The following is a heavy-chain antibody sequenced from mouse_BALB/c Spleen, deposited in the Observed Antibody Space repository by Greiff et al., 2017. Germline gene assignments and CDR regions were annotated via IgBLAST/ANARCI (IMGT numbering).Heavy chain of an antibody. V-gene: IGHV5-6-5*01. D-gene: IGHD2-1*01. CDR3: ARSFGNYDAMDY. J-gene: IGHJ4*01. Sequence: EVKLMESGGGLVKPGGSLKLSCAASGFTFSSYAMSWVRQTPEKRLEWVASISSGGSTYYPDSVKGRFTISRDNARNILYLQMSSLRSEDTAMYYCARSFGNYDAMDYWGQGTSDTVSS. CDR1: GFTFSSYA. CDR2: ISSGGST.